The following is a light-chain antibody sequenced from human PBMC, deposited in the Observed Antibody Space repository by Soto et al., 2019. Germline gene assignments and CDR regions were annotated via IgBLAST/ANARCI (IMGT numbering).Light chain of an antibody. CDR3: QQYDSWPRT. J-gene: IGKJ4*02. CDR1: ESVAGH. Sequence: EILMTQSPATLSVSPGERATLSCRASESVAGHLAWYQQKPGQAPRLLIHGSSIRATGIPVRFSGSGSGTEFTLTISSLQSEDFAVYYCQQYDSWPRTFGRGTKVDIK. V-gene: IGKV3-15*01. CDR2: GSS.